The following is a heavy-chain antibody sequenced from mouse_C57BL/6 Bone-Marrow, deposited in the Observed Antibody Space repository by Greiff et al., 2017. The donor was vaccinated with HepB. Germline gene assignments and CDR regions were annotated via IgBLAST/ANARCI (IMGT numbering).Heavy chain of an antibody. CDR3: ARSRTLYYSNYLYYFDY. CDR1: GYTFTDYY. D-gene: IGHD2-5*01. J-gene: IGHJ2*01. V-gene: IGHV1-26*01. CDR2: INPNNGGT. Sequence: EVQLQQSGPELVKPGASVKISCKASGYTFTDYYMNWVKQSHGKSLEWIGDINPNNGGTSYNQKFKGKATLTVDKSSSTAYMELRSLTSEDSAVYYCARSRTLYYSNYLYYFDYWGQGTTLTVSS.